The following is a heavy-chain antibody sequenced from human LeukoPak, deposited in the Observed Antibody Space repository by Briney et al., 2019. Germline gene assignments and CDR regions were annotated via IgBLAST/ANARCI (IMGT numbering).Heavy chain of an antibody. CDR2: ISYDGSNK. CDR3: TTDGGLYYYGSGRARDYLDL. D-gene: IGHD3-10*01. Sequence: GGSLRLSCAASGFTFSSYGMHWVRQAPGKGLEWVAVISYDGSNKYYADSVKGRFTISRDDSKNTLYLQMNSLRTEDTAVYYCTTDGGLYYYGSGRARDYLDLWGRGTLVTVSS. CDR1: GFTFSSYG. J-gene: IGHJ2*01. V-gene: IGHV3-30*03.